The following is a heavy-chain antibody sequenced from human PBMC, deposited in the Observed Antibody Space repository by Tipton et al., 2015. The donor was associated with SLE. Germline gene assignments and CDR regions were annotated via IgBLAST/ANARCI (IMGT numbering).Heavy chain of an antibody. J-gene: IGHJ6*02. CDR2: FYNSGST. V-gene: IGHV4-34*01. D-gene: IGHD5-18*01. CDR3: ARDSYGSPWYYYGMDV. CDR1: GGSFSGYY. Sequence: TLSLTCAVYGGSFSGYYWGWIRQPPGKGLEWIGTFYNSGSTYYNPSLKSRVTISVDTSKNQFSLKLSSVTAADTAVYYCARDSYGSPWYYYGMDVWGQGTTVTVS.